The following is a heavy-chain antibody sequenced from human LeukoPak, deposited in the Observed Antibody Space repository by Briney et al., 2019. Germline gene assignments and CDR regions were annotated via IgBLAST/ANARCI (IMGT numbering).Heavy chain of an antibody. J-gene: IGHJ4*02. Sequence: GGSLRLSCAASGFTFSSSWMYWVRQGPGKGLVWVSRINSDGSTTSYADSVKGRFTISRDNAKNTLYLQINSLRAEDTAVYYCARARTGDFDYWGQGTLVTVSS. V-gene: IGHV3-74*01. CDR2: INSDGSTT. D-gene: IGHD3/OR15-3a*01. CDR1: GFTFSSSW. CDR3: ARARTGDFDY.